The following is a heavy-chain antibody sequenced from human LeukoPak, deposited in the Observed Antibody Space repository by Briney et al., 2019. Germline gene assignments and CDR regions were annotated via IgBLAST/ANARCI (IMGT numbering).Heavy chain of an antibody. D-gene: IGHD3-16*01. J-gene: IGHJ5*02. Sequence: GGSLRLSCAASGFTFSNYAMNWVRQAPGKGLEWVAIISYDGTNKYYADSVKGRFTISRDNAKNSLYLQMNSLRAEDTAIYYCARDHYGWFDPWGQGTLVTVSS. CDR3: ARDHYGWFDP. V-gene: IGHV3-30-3*01. CDR2: ISYDGTNK. CDR1: GFTFSNYA.